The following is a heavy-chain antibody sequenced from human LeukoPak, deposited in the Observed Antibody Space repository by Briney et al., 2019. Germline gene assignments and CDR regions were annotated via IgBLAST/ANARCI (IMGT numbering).Heavy chain of an antibody. CDR2: ISGSGGST. D-gene: IGHD2-2*01. CDR1: GFTFSSSA. CDR3: AKQYCSSTSCYPNYYYYYMDV. Sequence: PGGSLRLSCAASGFTFSSSAMSWVRQAPGKGLEWVSAISGSGGSTYYADSVKGRFTISRDNSKNTLYLQMNSLRAEDTAVYYCAKQYCSSTSCYPNYYYYYMDVWGKGTTVTVSS. J-gene: IGHJ6*03. V-gene: IGHV3-23*01.